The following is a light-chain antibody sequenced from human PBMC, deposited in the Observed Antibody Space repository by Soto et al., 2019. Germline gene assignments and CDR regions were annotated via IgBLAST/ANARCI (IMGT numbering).Light chain of an antibody. J-gene: IGLJ1*01. Sequence: QSALTQPRSVSGSPGQSVTISCTGTSSDVGGYNFVSWYQHHPGKAPKLIIYNVIQRPSGVPDRFSASKSDNTASLTISGVQAEDEADYYCCSYAGSYTYVFGTGTKVTVL. CDR1: SSDVGGYNF. V-gene: IGLV2-11*01. CDR2: NVI. CDR3: CSYAGSYTYV.